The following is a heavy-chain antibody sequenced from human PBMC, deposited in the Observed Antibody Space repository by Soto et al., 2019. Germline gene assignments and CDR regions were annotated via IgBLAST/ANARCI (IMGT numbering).Heavy chain of an antibody. V-gene: IGHV3-23*01. CDR2: ISGSGGST. CDR1: GFTFSSYA. J-gene: IGHJ4*02. CDR3: TKDACSGGSCYYDY. D-gene: IGHD2-15*01. Sequence: EVQLLESGGGLVQPGGSLRLSCAASGFTFSSYAMSWVRQAPGKGLEWVSAISGSGGSTYYADSVKGRFTISRDNSKNTLYLQKNSLRAEDTAVYYCTKDACSGGSCYYDYWGQGTLVTVSS.